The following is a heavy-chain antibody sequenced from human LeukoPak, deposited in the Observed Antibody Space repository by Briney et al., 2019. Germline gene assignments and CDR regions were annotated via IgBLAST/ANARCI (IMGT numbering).Heavy chain of an antibody. CDR1: GFTFSSYA. V-gene: IGHV3-23*01. CDR2: ISGSGGGT. J-gene: IGHJ4*02. D-gene: IGHD6-13*01. Sequence: GGSLRLSCAASGFTFSSYAMNWVRQAPGKGLEWVSAISGSGGGTYYADSVKGRFTISRDNSKNTLYLQMNSLRAEDTAVYYCARDVVSSSSWSISPDFDYWGQGTLVTVSS. CDR3: ARDVVSSSSWSISPDFDY.